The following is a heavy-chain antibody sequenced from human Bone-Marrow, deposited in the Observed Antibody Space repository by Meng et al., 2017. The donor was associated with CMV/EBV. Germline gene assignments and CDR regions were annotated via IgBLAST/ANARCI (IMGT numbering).Heavy chain of an antibody. CDR2: IYYSGST. CDR3: ARAEANRFDP. V-gene: IGHV4-31*03. J-gene: IGHJ5*02. CDR1: GGSINSGGYY. Sequence: SETLSLTCTVSGGSINSGGYYWSWIRQHPGKGLEWIGYIYYSGSTYYNPSLKSRVTISVDTSKNQFSLKLSSVTAADTAVYYCARAEANRFDPWGQGTLVTVSS.